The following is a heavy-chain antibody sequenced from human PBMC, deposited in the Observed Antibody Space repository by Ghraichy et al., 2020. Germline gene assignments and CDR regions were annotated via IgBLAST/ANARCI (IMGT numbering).Heavy chain of an antibody. CDR1: GGSVSSGSYS. CDR3: ARVGARSAGYYYYMDV. J-gene: IGHJ6*03. D-gene: IGHD3-16*01. Sequence: ESLNISCTVSGGSVSSGSYSWSWIRQPPGKGLEWIGYIYYSGSTNYNPSLKSRVTISVDTSKNQFSLKLSSVTAADTAVYYCARVGARSAGYYYYMDVWGKGTTVTVSS. V-gene: IGHV4-61*01. CDR2: IYYSGST.